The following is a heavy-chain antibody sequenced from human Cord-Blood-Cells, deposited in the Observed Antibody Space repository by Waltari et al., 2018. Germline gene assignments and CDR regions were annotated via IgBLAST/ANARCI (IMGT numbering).Heavy chain of an antibody. J-gene: IGHJ3*02. CDR1: GYTFTSYD. Sequence: QVQLVQSGAEVKKPGASVKVSCKASGYTFTSYDINWVRQATGQGLEWMGWMNPNSGNTGYAQKFQGRVTITRNTSISTAYKELSSLRSEDTAVYYCAGKYNWNYGDAFDIWGQGTMVTVSS. CDR3: AGKYNWNYGDAFDI. D-gene: IGHD1-7*01. V-gene: IGHV1-8*03. CDR2: MNPNSGNT.